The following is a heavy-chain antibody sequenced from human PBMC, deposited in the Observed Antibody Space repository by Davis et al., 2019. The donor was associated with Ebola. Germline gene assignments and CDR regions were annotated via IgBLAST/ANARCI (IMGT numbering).Heavy chain of an antibody. J-gene: IGHJ5*02. D-gene: IGHD3-3*01. CDR3: ARLTRFLDQSIWFDT. CDR2: IYYSGST. Sequence: MPSETLSLTCTVSGGSISDYYLSWIRQPPCKGLEWIGYIYYSGSTNYNPSLKSRVTISVDTSKNQFSLKLSSVTAADTAVYYCARLTRFLDQSIWFDTWGQGTLVTVSS. CDR1: GGSISDYY. V-gene: IGHV4-59*01.